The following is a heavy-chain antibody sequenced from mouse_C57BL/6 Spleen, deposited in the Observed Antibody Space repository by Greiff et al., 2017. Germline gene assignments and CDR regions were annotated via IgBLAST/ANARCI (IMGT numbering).Heavy chain of an antibody. Sequence: VQLQQSGAELVKPGASVKISCKASGYAFSSSWMNWVKQRPGQGLEWIGRIYPGDGDTNYNEKFKGKATLTADTSSSTAYMQHSSLTSEDSAVYYCARRGLGYNDYEDGDYWGQGTTLTVSS. CDR1: GYAFSSSW. J-gene: IGHJ2*01. CDR3: ARRGLGYNDYEDGDY. V-gene: IGHV1-82*01. D-gene: IGHD2-4*01. CDR2: IYPGDGDT.